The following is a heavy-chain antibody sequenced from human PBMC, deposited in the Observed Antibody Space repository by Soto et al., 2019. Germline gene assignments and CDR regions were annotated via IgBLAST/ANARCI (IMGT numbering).Heavy chain of an antibody. D-gene: IGHD5-12*01. Sequence: QVQLQQWGAGLLKPSETLSLTCAVYGGSFSGYYWSWIRQPPGKGLEWIGEINHSGSTNYNPSLKSRVTISVDTPKNQCSLKLSSVTAADTAVYYCARGGNSGYVWWGQGTLVTVSS. CDR2: INHSGST. CDR1: GGSFSGYY. J-gene: IGHJ4*02. CDR3: ARGGNSGYVW. V-gene: IGHV4-34*01.